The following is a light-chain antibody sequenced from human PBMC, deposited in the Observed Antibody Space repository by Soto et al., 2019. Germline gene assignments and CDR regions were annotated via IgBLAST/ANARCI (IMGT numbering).Light chain of an antibody. CDR1: SSDVGGYNY. J-gene: IGLJ1*01. Sequence: QPVLTQPRSVSGSPGQSVTISCTGTSSDVGGYNYVSWYQYHPGKAPKLMIYDVSKRPSGVPDRFSGSKSGNAASLTISGLQADDEADYYCCSYAGTHTYVFGTATKLTVL. CDR2: DVS. CDR3: CSYAGTHTYV. V-gene: IGLV2-11*01.